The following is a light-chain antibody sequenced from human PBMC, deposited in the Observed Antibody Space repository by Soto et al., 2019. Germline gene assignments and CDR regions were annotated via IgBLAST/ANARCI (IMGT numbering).Light chain of an antibody. CDR1: SSDVGGYKY. CDR3: SSYTSNNTQV. V-gene: IGLV2-14*01. CDR2: EVC. J-gene: IGLJ1*01. Sequence: QSVLTQPASVSGSPGQSITISCTGTSSDVGGYKYVSWYQQHPGKAPKLMIYEVCNRPSGVSNRFSGSKSGNTASLTISGLQAEDEADYYCSSYTSNNTQVFGTGTKVTVL.